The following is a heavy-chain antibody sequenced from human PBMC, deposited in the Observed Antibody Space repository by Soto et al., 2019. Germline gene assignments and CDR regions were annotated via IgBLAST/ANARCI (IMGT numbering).Heavy chain of an antibody. J-gene: IGHJ4*02. V-gene: IGHV4-30-2*01. CDR3: ARQDCSRISCLFDY. D-gene: IGHD2-2*01. CDR1: GGSISTGGSS. Sequence: QLQLQESGSGLVKSSQTVSLTCAVSGGSISTGGSSWSWIRQPPGKGLEWIGYIYHYVSTYSNPYQKSRVAISIDTSKNQFSLNLRSVTATDTAVYYCARQDCSRISCLFDYWGQGALVIISS. CDR2: IYHYVST.